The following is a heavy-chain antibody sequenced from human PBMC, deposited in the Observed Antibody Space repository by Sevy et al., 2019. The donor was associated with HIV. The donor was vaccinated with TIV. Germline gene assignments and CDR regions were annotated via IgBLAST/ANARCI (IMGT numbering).Heavy chain of an antibody. CDR3: ARDPSGNYLTPHYRDYYGLDV. CDR2: MNPNNGNT. J-gene: IGHJ6*02. CDR1: GYTFSSHD. Sequence: ASVKVSCKTSGYTFSSHDINWVRQAPGQGLEWMGWMNPNNGNTGYVQKFQDRVTMTRDSSIATAYMELRGLKSDDTAVYYCARDPSGNYLTPHYRDYYGLDVSGQGTAVTVS. V-gene: IGHV1-8*01. D-gene: IGHD1-7*01.